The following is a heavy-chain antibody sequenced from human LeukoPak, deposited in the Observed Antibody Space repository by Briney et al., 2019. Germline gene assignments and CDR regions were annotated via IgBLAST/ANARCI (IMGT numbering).Heavy chain of an antibody. CDR2: IYYSGST. Sequence: PSETLSLTCTVSGGSISTYYWSWIRQPPGKGLEWIGYIYYSGSTNYNPSLKSRVTISVDTSKNQFSLKVTSVTAADTSVYYCASPPELQTAPFAYGGQGPLVTVSS. J-gene: IGHJ4*02. CDR1: GGSISTYY. CDR3: ASPPELQTAPFAY. V-gene: IGHV4-59*08. D-gene: IGHD1-7*01.